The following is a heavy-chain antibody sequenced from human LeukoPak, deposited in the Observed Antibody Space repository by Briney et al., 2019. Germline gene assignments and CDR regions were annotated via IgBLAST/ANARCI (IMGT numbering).Heavy chain of an antibody. CDR3: ARDDGIQLWLQGQFDY. D-gene: IGHD5-18*01. Sequence: GGSLRLSXAASGFTFSSYSMNWVRQAPGKGLEWVSSISSSSSYIYYADSVKGRFTISRDNSKNSLYLQLNILRAEDTAVYYCARDDGIQLWLQGQFDYWGQGTLVTVSS. CDR1: GFTFSSYS. J-gene: IGHJ4*02. V-gene: IGHV3-21*01. CDR2: ISSSSSYI.